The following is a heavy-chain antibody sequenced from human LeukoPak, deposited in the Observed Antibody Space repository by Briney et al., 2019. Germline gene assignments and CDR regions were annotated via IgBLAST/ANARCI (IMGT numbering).Heavy chain of an antibody. D-gene: IGHD6-19*01. CDR1: GGSFSGYY. CDR2: INHSGST. V-gene: IGHV4-34*01. CDR3: ATGPGGSGRYSWFAP. Sequence: SETLSLTCAVYGGSFSGYYWSWIRQPPGKGLEWIGEINHSGSTNYNPSLKSRVTISVDTSKNQFSLKLSSVTAADPAVYYCATGPGGSGRYSWFAPWGQGTLVLVSS. J-gene: IGHJ5*02.